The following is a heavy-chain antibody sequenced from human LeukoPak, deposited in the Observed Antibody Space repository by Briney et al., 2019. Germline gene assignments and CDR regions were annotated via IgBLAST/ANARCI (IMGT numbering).Heavy chain of an antibody. CDR3: ARDGVAGTLPFDY. Sequence: GGSLRLSCAASGFTFSSYSMNWVRQAPGKGLEWVSSISSSSSYIYYADSVKGRFTISRGNAKNSLYLQMNSLRAEDTAVYYCARDGVAGTLPFDYWGQGTLVTVSS. V-gene: IGHV3-21*01. CDR2: ISSSSSYI. D-gene: IGHD6-19*01. CDR1: GFTFSSYS. J-gene: IGHJ4*02.